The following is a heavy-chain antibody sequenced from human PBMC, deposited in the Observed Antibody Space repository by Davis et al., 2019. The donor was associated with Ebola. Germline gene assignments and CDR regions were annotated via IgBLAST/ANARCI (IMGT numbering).Heavy chain of an antibody. V-gene: IGHV3-30*18. Sequence: GESLKISCTASGFNFSLYGMHWVRQAPGKGLEWVAVVSYDGSNKYYADSVRGRFTISRDNSKNTLYLQMSSLRAEDTAVYYCVKVQLAYYFDYWGQGTLVTVSS. CDR2: VSYDGSNK. CDR1: GFNFSLYG. J-gene: IGHJ4*02. CDR3: VKVQLAYYFDY. D-gene: IGHD1-1*01.